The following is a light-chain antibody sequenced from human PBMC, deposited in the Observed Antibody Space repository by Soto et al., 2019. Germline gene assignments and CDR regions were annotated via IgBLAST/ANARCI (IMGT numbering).Light chain of an antibody. J-gene: IGLJ2*01. V-gene: IGLV2-11*01. CDR2: DVS. CDR3: CSYAGSSYVV. Sequence: QSALTQPRSVSGSPGQSVTISCTGTSSDVGGYNYVSWYQQHPGKAPKLMIYDVSKRPSGVPDRFSGSKSGNTASLTISGLQAEDVADYYCCSYAGSSYVVFGGGTKLTVL. CDR1: SSDVGGYNY.